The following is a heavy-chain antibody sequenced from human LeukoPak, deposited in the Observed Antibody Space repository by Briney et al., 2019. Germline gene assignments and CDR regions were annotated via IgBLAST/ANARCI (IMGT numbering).Heavy chain of an antibody. CDR2: IYSGGTT. D-gene: IGHD3-9*01. V-gene: IGHV3-53*05. Sequence: PGGSLRLSCAASGFTVSSNYMSWVRQAPGKGLEWVSVIYSGGTTYYADSVKGRFTISRDNSKNTLYLQMNSLRAEDTAVYYCARAPFLRYFDWPNAFDIWGQGTMVTVSS. CDR3: ARAPFLRYFDWPNAFDI. J-gene: IGHJ3*02. CDR1: GFTVSSNY.